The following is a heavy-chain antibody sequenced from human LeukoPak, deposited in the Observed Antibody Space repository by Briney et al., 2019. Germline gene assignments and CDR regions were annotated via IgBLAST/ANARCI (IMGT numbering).Heavy chain of an antibody. CDR3: VRARRDGHMLIDY. V-gene: IGHV4-59*01. D-gene: IGHD5-24*01. CDR1: GGSISSYY. J-gene: IGHJ4*02. Sequence: SETLSLACTVSGGSISSYYWSWIRQPPGKGLEWFGYNYSSGSTNYNPSLKSRVTISVDTSKNQFSLKLSSVTAADTAVYYCVRARRDGHMLIDYWGQGTLVTVSS. CDR2: NYSSGST.